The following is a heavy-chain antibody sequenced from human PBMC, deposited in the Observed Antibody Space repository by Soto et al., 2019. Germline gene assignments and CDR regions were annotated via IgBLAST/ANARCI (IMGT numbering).Heavy chain of an antibody. J-gene: IGHJ4*02. D-gene: IGHD5-12*01. Sequence: PSGTLSLTCTVSGGSISSYYWTWIWQPPGKGLECIGYIYYSGSTNYNPSLKSRVTISVDTSKNQFSLKLSSVTAVDTAVYYCARSTGYGSPYYLDYWGQGTLVTVSS. V-gene: IGHV4-59*01. CDR3: ARSTGYGSPYYLDY. CDR2: IYYSGST. CDR1: GGSISSYY.